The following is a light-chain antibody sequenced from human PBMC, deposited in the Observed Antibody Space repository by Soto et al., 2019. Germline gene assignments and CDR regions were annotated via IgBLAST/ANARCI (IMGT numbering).Light chain of an antibody. CDR2: GAS. V-gene: IGKV3-15*01. CDR3: QQYGSSPGRT. J-gene: IGKJ1*01. Sequence: EILMTLSPATLSVSPGEPATLSCRASQSVSTKLAWYQQKPGQAPRLLINGASTRATGVPARFSGSGSGTDFTLTISRLEPEDFAVYYCQQYGSSPGRTFGQGTKVDI. CDR1: QSVSTK.